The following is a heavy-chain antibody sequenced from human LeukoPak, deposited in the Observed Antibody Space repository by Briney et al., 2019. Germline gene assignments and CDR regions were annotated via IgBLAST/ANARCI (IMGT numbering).Heavy chain of an antibody. CDR3: ARARYGSGGYFFDF. Sequence: GGSLRLSCAASGFNFNSYWMSWVRQAPGKGLECVANMKQDGSEIYFVDSVKGRFTISRDNAKSSLYLQMNSLRGEDTAVYYCARARYGSGGYFFDFWGQGTLVTVSS. J-gene: IGHJ4*02. CDR1: GFNFNSYW. D-gene: IGHD3-10*01. CDR2: MKQDGSEI. V-gene: IGHV3-7*04.